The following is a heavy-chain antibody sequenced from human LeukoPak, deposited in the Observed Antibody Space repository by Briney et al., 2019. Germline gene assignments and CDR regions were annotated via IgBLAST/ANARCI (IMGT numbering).Heavy chain of an antibody. CDR2: VKTDGSDK. CDR3: ARDPNWGSGY. Sequence: PGGSLRLSCAASGFTFSSYAMSWVRQAPGKGLGWVATVKTDGSDKYYVDSVRGRFTISRDNARNSLYLSMNSLRDDDTAIYYCARDPNWGSGYWGQGTLVTVSS. CDR1: GFTFSSYA. V-gene: IGHV3-7*01. J-gene: IGHJ4*02. D-gene: IGHD7-27*01.